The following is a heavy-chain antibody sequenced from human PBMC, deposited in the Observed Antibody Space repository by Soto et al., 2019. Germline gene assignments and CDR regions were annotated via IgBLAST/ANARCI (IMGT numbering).Heavy chain of an antibody. J-gene: IGHJ6*02. Sequence: PGGSLRLSCAASGFTFSSYAMHWVRQAPGKGLEWVAVISYDGSNKYYADSVKGRFTISRDNSKNTLYLQMNSLRAEDTAVYYCARDFSYSFDGAYYYGMDVWGQGTTVTVSS. CDR1: GFTFSSYA. V-gene: IGHV3-30-3*01. CDR2: ISYDGSNK. CDR3: ARDFSYSFDGAYYYGMDV. D-gene: IGHD5-18*01.